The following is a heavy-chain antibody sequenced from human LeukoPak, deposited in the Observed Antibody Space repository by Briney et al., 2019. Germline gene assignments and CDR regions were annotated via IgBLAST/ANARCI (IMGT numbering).Heavy chain of an antibody. J-gene: IGHJ4*02. CDR2: IYYSGST. Sequence: PSETLSLTCTVSTDSISDYYWSWIRQPPGKGLEWIGYIYYSGSTNYNPSLKSRVTISVDTSKNQFSLKLSSVTAADTAVFYCARDHGGDGDFDYWGQGTLVTVSS. V-gene: IGHV4-4*08. CDR3: ARDHGGDGDFDY. CDR1: TDSISDYY. D-gene: IGHD3-16*01.